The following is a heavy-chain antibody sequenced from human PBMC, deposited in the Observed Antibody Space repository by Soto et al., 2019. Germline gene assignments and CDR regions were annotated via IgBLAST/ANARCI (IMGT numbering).Heavy chain of an antibody. D-gene: IGHD6-19*01. CDR1: GGTFSSYA. Sequence: QVQLVQSGAEVKKPGSSVKVSCKASGGTFSSYAISWVRQAPGQGLEWMGGIIPIFGTANYAQKCQGRVTGEAGESGRKAYMELRSLSVEDTAVYYCARESVGIAVAGTLVHAPHYYCYGMDVWGQGTTVTVSS. CDR3: ARESVGIAVAGTLVHAPHYYCYGMDV. CDR2: IIPIFGTA. V-gene: IGHV1-69*12. J-gene: IGHJ6*01.